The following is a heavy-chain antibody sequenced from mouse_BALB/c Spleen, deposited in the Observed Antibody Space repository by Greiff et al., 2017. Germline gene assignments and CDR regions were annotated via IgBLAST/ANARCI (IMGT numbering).Heavy chain of an antibody. Sequence: QVQLKESGAELAKPGASVKMSCKASGYTFTSYWMHWVKQRPGQGLEWIGYINPSTGYTEYNQKFKDKATLTADKSSSTAYMQLSSLTSEDSAVYYCARAERDYGTWFAYWGQGTLVTVSA. D-gene: IGHD1-1*01. CDR1: GYTFTSYW. CDR3: ARAERDYGTWFAY. CDR2: INPSTGYT. V-gene: IGHV1-7*01. J-gene: IGHJ3*01.